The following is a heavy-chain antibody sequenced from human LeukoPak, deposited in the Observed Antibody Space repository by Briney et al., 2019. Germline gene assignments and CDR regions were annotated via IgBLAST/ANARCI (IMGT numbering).Heavy chain of an antibody. V-gene: IGHV3-48*02. CDR3: ARDGGFGFLAAFDI. CDR1: GFTFSSYS. D-gene: IGHD3-10*01. Sequence: GGSLRLSCAASGFTFSSYSMNWVRQAPGKGLERISYISGSGSVSYYEDSVKGRFTISRDNAKNSLYLQVNSLRDEDTALYYCARDGGFGFLAAFDIWGQGTMVTVSS. CDR2: ISGSGSVS. J-gene: IGHJ3*02.